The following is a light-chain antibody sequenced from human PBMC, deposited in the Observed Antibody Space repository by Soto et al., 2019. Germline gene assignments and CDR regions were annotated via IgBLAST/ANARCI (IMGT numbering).Light chain of an antibody. Sequence: DIVMTQSPLSLRVTPGEPASISCRSSQSLLHSNGYNYLDWYLQKPGQSPQLLIYLGSNRASGVPDRFSGSGSGTDFTLKISRVEAEDVGVYYCMQALQTPRGLTFGGGTKVEIK. CDR2: LGS. J-gene: IGKJ4*01. V-gene: IGKV2-28*01. CDR3: MQALQTPRGLT. CDR1: QSLLHSNGYNY.